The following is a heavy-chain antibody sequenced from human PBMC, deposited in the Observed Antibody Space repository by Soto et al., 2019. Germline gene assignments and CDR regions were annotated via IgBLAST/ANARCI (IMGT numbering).Heavy chain of an antibody. D-gene: IGHD3-10*01. CDR2: IIPIFGTA. CDR1: GGTFSSYA. Sequence: QVQLVQSGAEVKKPGSSVKVSCKASGGTFSSYAISWVRQAPGQGLEWMGGIIPIFGTANYAQKCQGRVTITADKSTSTAYMELSSLRSEDTAVYYCARDYYGSGSYYTNGMDVWGQGTTVTVSS. CDR3: ARDYYGSGSYYTNGMDV. J-gene: IGHJ6*02. V-gene: IGHV1-69*06.